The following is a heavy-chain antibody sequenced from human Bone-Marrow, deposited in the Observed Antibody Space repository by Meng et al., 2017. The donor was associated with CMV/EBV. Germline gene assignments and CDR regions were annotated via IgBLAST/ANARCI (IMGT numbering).Heavy chain of an antibody. Sequence: ASVKVSCKASGYTFTSYGISWVRQAPGQGLEWMGWISVYNGNTKYAQKFQGRVTTTTDKSTSTAYMELSSLRSEDTAVYYCARSLRPHNFYFYGTDLWGQGTTVTVSS. J-gene: IGHJ6*02. D-gene: IGHD5/OR15-5a*01. CDR3: ARSLRPHNFYFYGTDL. V-gene: IGHV1-18*01. CDR2: ISVYNGNT. CDR1: GYTFTSYG.